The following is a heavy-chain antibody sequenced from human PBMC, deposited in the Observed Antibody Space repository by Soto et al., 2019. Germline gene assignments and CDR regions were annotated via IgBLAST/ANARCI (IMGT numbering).Heavy chain of an antibody. CDR1: GGSFSGYY. V-gene: IGHV4-34*01. D-gene: IGHD5-18*01. CDR2: INHSGST. CDR3: ARGPGYSYGPAYFDY. Sequence: TSETLSLTCAVYGGSFSGYYWSWIRQPPGKGLEWIGEINHSGSTNYNPSLKSRVTISVDTSKNQFSLKLSSVTAADTAVYYCARGPGYSYGPAYFDYWGQGTLVTVSS. J-gene: IGHJ4*02.